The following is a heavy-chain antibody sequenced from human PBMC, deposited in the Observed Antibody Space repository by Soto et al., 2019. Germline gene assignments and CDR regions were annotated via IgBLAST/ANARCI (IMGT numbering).Heavy chain of an antibody. CDR1: GGSISSGGYY. D-gene: IGHD3-10*01. V-gene: IGHV4-31*03. CDR2: IYYSGST. CDR3: AGDLGVPSDSFDAFDI. Sequence: QVQLQESGPGLVKPSQTLSLTCTVSGGSISSGGYYWSWIRQHPGKGLEWIGYIYYSGSTYYHQSLKSRVTRSVDTSKNQFSLKLSSVTAADTAVYYCAGDLGVPSDSFDAFDIWGQGTMVTVSS. J-gene: IGHJ3*02.